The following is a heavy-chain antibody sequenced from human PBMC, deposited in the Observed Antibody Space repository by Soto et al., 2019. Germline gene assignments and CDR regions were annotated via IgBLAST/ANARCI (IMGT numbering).Heavy chain of an antibody. D-gene: IGHD3-10*01. CDR2: INDSGNT. J-gene: IGHJ4*02. V-gene: IGHV4-34*02. CDR1: GGSFSGYY. Sequence: QVQLQQWGAGLLKPSETLSLTCAVYGGSFSGYYWTWIRRPPGKGLEWIGEINDSGNTNQSPPLKSRVTISVDTSKTQFSLNLRSVTAADTAVYYCARGIRVKDAPDKYYLDSWAQGSLVIVSS. CDR3: ARGIRVKDAPDKYYLDS.